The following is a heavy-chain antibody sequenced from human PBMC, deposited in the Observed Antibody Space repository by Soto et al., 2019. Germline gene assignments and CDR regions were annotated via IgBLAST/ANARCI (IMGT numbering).Heavy chain of an antibody. CDR1: GYTFTGDY. CDR3: ARLYYYDSSGYYLRY. D-gene: IGHD3-22*01. Sequence: ASVKVSCKASGYTFTGDYMRWVRQAPGQGLEWMGWISAYNGNTNYAQKLQGRVTMTTDTSTSTAYMELRSLRSDDTAVYYCARLYYYDSSGYYLRYWGQGTLVTVSS. J-gene: IGHJ4*02. CDR2: ISAYNGNT. V-gene: IGHV1-18*04.